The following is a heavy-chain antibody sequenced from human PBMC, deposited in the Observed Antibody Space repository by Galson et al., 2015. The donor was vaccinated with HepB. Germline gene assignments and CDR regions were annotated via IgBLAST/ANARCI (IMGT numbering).Heavy chain of an antibody. V-gene: IGHV1-3*01. Sequence: SVKVSCKASGYNSGYTFTDYAWHWVRQAPGQRLEWMGSINAGSGNTKYSQKFQGRVTITRDTSANTAYMELSSLRSEDTAVYYCAREGYGPGNYPFCYWGQGTQVTVSS. D-gene: IGHD3-10*01. CDR3: AREGYGPGNYPFCY. CDR2: INAGSGNT. CDR1: GYNSGYTFTDYA. J-gene: IGHJ4*02.